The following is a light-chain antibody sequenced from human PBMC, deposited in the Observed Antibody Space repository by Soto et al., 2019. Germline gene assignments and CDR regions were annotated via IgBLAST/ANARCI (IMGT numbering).Light chain of an antibody. V-gene: IGKV3-15*01. CDR3: QQYNNWPPIYT. J-gene: IGKJ2*01. Sequence: EIVMTQSPATLSVSPGERATLSCRASQSVSSNLAWYQQKPGQAPRLLIYGASTRATGIPARFSGSGSGTGFTLTLSSLQSQDFAVYYCQQYNNWPPIYTFGQGTKLEIK. CDR2: GAS. CDR1: QSVSSN.